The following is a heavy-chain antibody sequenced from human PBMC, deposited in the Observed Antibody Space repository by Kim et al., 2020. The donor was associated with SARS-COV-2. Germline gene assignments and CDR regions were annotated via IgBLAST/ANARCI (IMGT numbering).Heavy chain of an antibody. CDR3: ARSLNYDILTGYTDFDY. J-gene: IGHJ4*02. V-gene: IGHV1-3*01. Sequence: QGRVTITRDTSASTAYMELSSLRSEDTAVYYCARSLNYDILTGYTDFDYWGQGTLVTVSS. D-gene: IGHD3-9*01.